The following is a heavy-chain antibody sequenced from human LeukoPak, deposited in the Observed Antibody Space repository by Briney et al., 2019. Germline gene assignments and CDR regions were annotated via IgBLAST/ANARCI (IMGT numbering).Heavy chain of an antibody. CDR2: IYYSGST. CDR3: ARDREGGGDGFDY. CDR1: GGSISSYY. J-gene: IGHJ4*02. D-gene: IGHD3-10*01. V-gene: IGHV4-59*01. Sequence: SETLSLTCTVSGGSISSYYWSWIRQPPGKGLEWIGYIYYSGSTNYNPSLKSRVTISVDTSKNQFSLKLSSVTAADTAVYYCARDREGGGDGFDYWGQGTLVTVSS.